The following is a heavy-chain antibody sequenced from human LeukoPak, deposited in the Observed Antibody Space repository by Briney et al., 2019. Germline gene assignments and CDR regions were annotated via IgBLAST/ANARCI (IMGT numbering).Heavy chain of an antibody. CDR2: IIPIFGTA. CDR1: GGTFSSYA. Sequence: SVKVSCKASGGTFSSYAISWVRQAPGLGLEWMGGIIPIFGTANYAQKFQGRVTITADESTSTAYMELSSLRSEDTAVYYCARMPSGDCYFDYWGQGTLVTVSS. D-gene: IGHD2-21*02. J-gene: IGHJ4*02. V-gene: IGHV1-69*01. CDR3: ARMPSGDCYFDY.